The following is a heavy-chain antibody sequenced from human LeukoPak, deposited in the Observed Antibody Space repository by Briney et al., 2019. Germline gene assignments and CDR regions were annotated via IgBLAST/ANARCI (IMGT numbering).Heavy chain of an antibody. V-gene: IGHV4-30-2*01. Sequence: SQTLSLTCAVSGGSISSGGYSWSWIRQPPGKGLEWTGYIYHSGSTYYNPSLKSRVTISVDRSKNQLSLKLSSVTAADTAVYYCARDRGRFFLDYWGQGTLVTVSS. CDR1: GGSISSGGYS. CDR2: IYHSGST. CDR3: ARDRGRFFLDY. J-gene: IGHJ4*02. D-gene: IGHD3-3*01.